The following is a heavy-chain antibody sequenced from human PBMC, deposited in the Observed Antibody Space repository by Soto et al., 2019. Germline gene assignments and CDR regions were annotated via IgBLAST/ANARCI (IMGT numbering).Heavy chain of an antibody. D-gene: IGHD6-25*01. Sequence: SVKVSCKASGYTFTSYAMHWVRQAPGQRLEWMGWIVVGSGNTNYAQKFQERVTITRDMSTSTAYMELSSLRSEDTAVYYCAALEVGYLFMDVWGQGTTVTVSS. V-gene: IGHV1-58*02. CDR2: IVVGSGNT. J-gene: IGHJ6*02. CDR1: GYTFTSYA. CDR3: AALEVGYLFMDV.